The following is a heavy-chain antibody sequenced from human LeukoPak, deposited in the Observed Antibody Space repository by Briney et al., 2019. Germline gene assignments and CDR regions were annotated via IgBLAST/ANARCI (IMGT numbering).Heavy chain of an antibody. CDR2: INHSGST. J-gene: IGHJ4*02. V-gene: IGHV4-34*10. CDR3: ARYARHNYYFDY. CDR1: GGSFSGYY. D-gene: IGHD5-24*01. Sequence: PSETLSLTCAVYGGSFSGYYWSWIRQPPGKGLEWIGEINHSGSTNYNPSLKSRVTMSVDTSKNQFSLKLSSVTAADTAVYYCARYARHNYYFDYWGQGTLVTVSS.